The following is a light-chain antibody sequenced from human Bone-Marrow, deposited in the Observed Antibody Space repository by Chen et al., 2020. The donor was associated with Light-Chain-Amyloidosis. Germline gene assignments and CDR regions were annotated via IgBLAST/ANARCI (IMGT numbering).Light chain of an antibody. V-gene: IGLV3-21*02. CDR1: NIGSTS. Sequence: SYVFTQPSSASAAPGPTATLSCGGNNIGSTSVHWYQQTPGQAPLLVVYDDSDRPSGIPERLSGSNSGNTATLTISRVEAGDEADYYCQVWDRSSDRPVFGGGTKLTVL. CDR2: DDS. J-gene: IGLJ3*02. CDR3: QVWDRSSDRPV.